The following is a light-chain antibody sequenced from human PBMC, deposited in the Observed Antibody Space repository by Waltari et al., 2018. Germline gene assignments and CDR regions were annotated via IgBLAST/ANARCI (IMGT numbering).Light chain of an antibody. CDR1: SSDVGGYNY. CDR3: CSYAGSYTLV. J-gene: IGLJ2*01. CDR2: DVS. V-gene: IGLV2-11*01. Sequence: QSALPQPRPVSGSPGQSVTISCTGTSSDVGGYNYVSWYQQHPGKAPKLMIYDVSKRPSGVPDRFSGSKSGNTASLTISGLQAEDEADYYCCSYAGSYTLVFGGGTK.